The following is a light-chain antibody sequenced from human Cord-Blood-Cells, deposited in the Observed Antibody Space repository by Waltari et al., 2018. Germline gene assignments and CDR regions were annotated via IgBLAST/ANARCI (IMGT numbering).Light chain of an antibody. J-gene: IGLJ3*02. Sequence: QPALTQPASVSGSPGQSITISCTATSSDVGGYHYVSWYQQHPGKAPKLMIYDVSKRPSGVSNRFSGSKSGNTASLTISGLQAEDEADYYCSSYTSSSTWVFGGGTKLTVL. CDR3: SSYTSSSTWV. CDR1: SSDVGGYHY. V-gene: IGLV2-14*01. CDR2: DVS.